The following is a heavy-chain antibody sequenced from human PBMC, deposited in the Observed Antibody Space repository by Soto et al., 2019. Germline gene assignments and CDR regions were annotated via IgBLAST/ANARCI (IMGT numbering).Heavy chain of an antibody. CDR2: IERDDDDK. CDR3: ARSIRGPRRFNGMDV. CDR1: GFSLTSPGMC. Sequence: SGPTLVNPTDTLTLTCTFSGFSLTSPGMCVSWIRQPPGKALEWLALIERDDDDKYYSTSLKTRLTISKDTRKNQVVLTMANMDPADTGTYYCARSIRGPRRFNGMDVWGKGTEVTVSS. D-gene: IGHD1-20*01. V-gene: IGHV2-70*13. J-gene: IGHJ6*04.